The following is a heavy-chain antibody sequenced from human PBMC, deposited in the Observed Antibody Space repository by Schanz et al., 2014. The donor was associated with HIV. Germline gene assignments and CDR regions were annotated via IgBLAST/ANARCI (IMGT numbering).Heavy chain of an antibody. J-gene: IGHJ6*02. V-gene: IGHV3-21*01. CDR3: ARSSDYYYGMDV. CDR1: GFTFSSHN. CDR2: ISTGSSYI. Sequence: EVQLVESGGGLVKPGGSLSLSCAASGFTFSSHNINWVRQAPGKGLAWVSSISTGSSYIYYADSVKGRFTISRDNAKNSLYLQMNSLRAEDTAVYYCARSSDYYYGMDVWGQGTTVTVSS.